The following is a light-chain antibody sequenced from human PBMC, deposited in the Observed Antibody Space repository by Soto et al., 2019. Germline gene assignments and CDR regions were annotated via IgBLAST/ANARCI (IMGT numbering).Light chain of an antibody. CDR2: GAS. Sequence: DIVMTQSPATLSVSPGERPTLSCRASQSVSSNLAWYQQKPGQAPRLLIYGASTRATGIPARFSGSGSGTEFTLTISSLQSEDFAVYYCQQYNNWPPVTFGPGTKVDIK. CDR1: QSVSSN. J-gene: IGKJ3*01. V-gene: IGKV3-15*01. CDR3: QQYNNWPPVT.